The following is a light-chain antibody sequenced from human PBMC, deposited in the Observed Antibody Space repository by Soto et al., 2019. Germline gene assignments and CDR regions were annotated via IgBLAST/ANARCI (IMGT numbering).Light chain of an antibody. CDR1: QGISTW. Sequence: DIQMTQSPSSVSASVGDRVTITCRASQGISTWLAWYQLKPGKAPKRLIYAASSLQSGVPSRFSGSGSGTDFTLTISRLQPEDFATYYCQQLNSYTTWTFGQGTKVDI. CDR3: QQLNSYTTWT. CDR2: AAS. J-gene: IGKJ1*01. V-gene: IGKV1-12*01.